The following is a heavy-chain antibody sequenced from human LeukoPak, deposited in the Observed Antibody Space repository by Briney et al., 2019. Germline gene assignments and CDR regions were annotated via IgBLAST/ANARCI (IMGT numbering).Heavy chain of an antibody. D-gene: IGHD3-3*01. CDR1: GGSISSHY. CDR3: AREYYDFWSGYYWGETHGMELFQTRGYYYYMDV. J-gene: IGHJ6*03. CDR2: IYYSGST. V-gene: IGHV4-59*11. Sequence: PSETLSLTCTVSGGSISSHYWSWIRQPPGKGLEWIGYIYYSGSTNYNPSLKSRVTISVDTSKNQFSLKLSSVTAADTAVYYCAREYYDFWSGYYWGETHGMELFQTRGYYYYMDVWGKGTTVTVSS.